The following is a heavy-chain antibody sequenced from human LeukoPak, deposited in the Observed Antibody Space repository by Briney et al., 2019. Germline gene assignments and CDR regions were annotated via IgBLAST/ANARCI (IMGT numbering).Heavy chain of an antibody. Sequence: GGSLRLSCAASGLSFSSFAMSWVRQGPARGLEWVSSIRGNGETIYADSVKGRFTLSSDSSRNTVYFQLNNLRVEDTAIYYCAKASWVSSTDADRWGQGTLVTVSS. CDR1: GLSFSSFA. D-gene: IGHD1-14*01. J-gene: IGHJ4*02. V-gene: IGHV3-23*01. CDR3: AKASWVSSTDADR. CDR2: IRGNGET.